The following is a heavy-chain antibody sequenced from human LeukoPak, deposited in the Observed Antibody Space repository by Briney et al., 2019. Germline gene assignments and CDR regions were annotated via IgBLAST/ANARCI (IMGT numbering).Heavy chain of an antibody. D-gene: IGHD3-22*01. CDR2: INHSGST. CDR1: GGSFSGYY. Sequence: SETLSLTCAVYGGSFSGYYWSWIRQPPGKGLEWIGEINHSGSTNYNPSLKSRVTISVDTSKNQFSLKLSSVTAADTAVYYCARDYDDSSGYYYAFQHWGQGTLVTVSS. V-gene: IGHV4-34*01. CDR3: ARDYDDSSGYYYAFQH. J-gene: IGHJ1*01.